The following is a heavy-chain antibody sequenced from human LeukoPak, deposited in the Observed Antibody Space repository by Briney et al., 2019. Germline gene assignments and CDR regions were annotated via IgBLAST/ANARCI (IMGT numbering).Heavy chain of an antibody. CDR1: GYTFTSYG. CDR2: ISAYNGNT. V-gene: IGHV1-18*01. Sequence: ASVKVSCKASGYTFTSYGISWARQAPGQGLEWMGWISAYNGNTNYAQKLQGRVTMTTDTSTSTVYMELRSLRSDDTAVYYCARRGLVAGIYDLVYGFDIWGQGTMVTVSS. J-gene: IGHJ3*02. CDR3: ARRGLVAGIYDLVYGFDI. D-gene: IGHD3/OR15-3a*01.